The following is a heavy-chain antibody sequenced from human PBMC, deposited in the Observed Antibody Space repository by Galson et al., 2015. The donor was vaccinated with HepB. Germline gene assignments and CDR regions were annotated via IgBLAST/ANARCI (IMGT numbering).Heavy chain of an antibody. V-gene: IGHV3-30*18. Sequence: SLRLSCAASGFTFSSYGIHWVRPAPGKGLEWVAVISYDGSNDYYADSVRGRFTISRDNSKNTLYLQMNSLRAEDTAVYYCAKDRISGRKYYYYGMDVWGQGTTVTVSS. D-gene: IGHD3-10*01. CDR1: GFTFSSYG. J-gene: IGHJ6*02. CDR3: AKDRISGRKYYYYGMDV. CDR2: ISYDGSND.